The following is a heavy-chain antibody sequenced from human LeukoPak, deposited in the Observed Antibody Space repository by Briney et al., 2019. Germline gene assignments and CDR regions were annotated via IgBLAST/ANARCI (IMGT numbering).Heavy chain of an antibody. J-gene: IGHJ4*02. CDR1: GFTVRTNY. D-gene: IGHD3-16*02. V-gene: IGHV3-66*01. CDR2: IYSSGST. Sequence: GGSLRLSCAASGFTVRTNYVSWVRQAPGKGLEWVSVIYSSGSTYYADSVKNRFTISRDEFNNTVYLQMNSLRVEDTAVYYCATFTERENYHYTANLWGQETLVIVS. CDR3: ATFTERENYHYTANL.